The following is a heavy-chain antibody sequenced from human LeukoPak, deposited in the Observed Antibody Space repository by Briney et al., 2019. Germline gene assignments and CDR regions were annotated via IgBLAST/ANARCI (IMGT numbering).Heavy chain of an antibody. CDR1: GYTFTSNY. CDR2: IYPRDGST. D-gene: IGHD3-9*01. J-gene: IGHJ4*02. CDR3: ARDRRYLGY. Sequence: GASVKVSCKASGYTFTSNYIHWVRQAPGQGLEWMGMIYPRDGSTSYAQKFQGRVTMTTDTSTSTAYMELRSLRSDDTAVYYCARDRRYLGYWGQGTLVTVSS. V-gene: IGHV1-46*01.